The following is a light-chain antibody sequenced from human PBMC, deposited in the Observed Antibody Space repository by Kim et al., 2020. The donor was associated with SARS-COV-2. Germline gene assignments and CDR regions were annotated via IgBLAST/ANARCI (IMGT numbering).Light chain of an antibody. V-gene: IGKV1-27*01. J-gene: IGKJ4*01. CDR1: QGISNY. Sequence: VALEDRVTTTRRASQGISNYLALYKQKPGKVPQFLIYAVSTLQSGVPSRFSGSGYRTDFTLTISRLQTEDVATYYCQRYNSAPLTFGGGTTVDIK. CDR3: QRYNSAPLT. CDR2: AVS.